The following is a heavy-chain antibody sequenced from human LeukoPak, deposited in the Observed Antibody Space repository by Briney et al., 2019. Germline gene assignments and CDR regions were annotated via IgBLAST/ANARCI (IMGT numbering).Heavy chain of an antibody. J-gene: IGHJ6*03. Sequence: GGSLRLSCAASGFTFSNAWMSWVRQAPGKGLEWVSAISGSGGSTYYADSVKGRFTISRGNSKNTLYLQMNSLRAEDTAVYYCARDGGSGWYYYYYYMDVWGKGTTVTVSS. CDR1: GFTFSNAW. CDR3: ARDGGSGWYYYYYYMDV. V-gene: IGHV3-23*01. CDR2: ISGSGGST. D-gene: IGHD6-19*01.